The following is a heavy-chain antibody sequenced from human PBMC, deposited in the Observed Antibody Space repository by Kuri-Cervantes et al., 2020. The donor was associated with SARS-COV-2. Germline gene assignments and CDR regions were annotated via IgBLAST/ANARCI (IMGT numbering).Heavy chain of an antibody. Sequence: GGSLRLSCAASGFTFSSYWMSWVRQAPGKGLEWVANIKQDGSEKYYVDSVKGRFTISRDNAKNSPYLQMNSLRAEDTAVYYCARAPIYCSSTSCYGAYGMDVWGQGTTVTVSS. D-gene: IGHD2-2*01. J-gene: IGHJ6*02. CDR2: IKQDGSEK. CDR3: ARAPIYCSSTSCYGAYGMDV. V-gene: IGHV3-7*05. CDR1: GFTFSSYW.